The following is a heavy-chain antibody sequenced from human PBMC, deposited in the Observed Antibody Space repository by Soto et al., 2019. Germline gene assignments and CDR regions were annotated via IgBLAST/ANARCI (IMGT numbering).Heavy chain of an antibody. CDR3: ARCSVWGSYRYNAFDI. CDR2: IIPIFGTA. Sequence: ASVKVSCKASGGTFSSYAISWVRQAPGQGLEWMGGIIPIFGTANYAQKFQGRVTITADESTSTAYMELSSLRSEDTAVYYCARCSVWGSYRYNAFDIWGQGTMVTVSS. V-gene: IGHV1-69*13. D-gene: IGHD3-16*02. CDR1: GGTFSSYA. J-gene: IGHJ3*02.